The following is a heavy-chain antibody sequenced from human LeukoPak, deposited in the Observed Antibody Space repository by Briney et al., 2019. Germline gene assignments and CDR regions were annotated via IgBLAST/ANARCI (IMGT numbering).Heavy chain of an antibody. J-gene: IGHJ4*02. CDR2: IYYRGST. V-gene: IGHV4-61*01. CDR3: ARDQDGDFTH. Sequence: SETLSLTCTVSGGSVGSISHYWNWIRQPPGKGLEWIGYIYYRGSTNYSPSLEGRVTISADTSKNQFSLKMRSVTSSDTAVYYCARDQDGDFTHWGPGTLVTISS. CDR1: GGSVGSISHY. D-gene: IGHD4-17*01.